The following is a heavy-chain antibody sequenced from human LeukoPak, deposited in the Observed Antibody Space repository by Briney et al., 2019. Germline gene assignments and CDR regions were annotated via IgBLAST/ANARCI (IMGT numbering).Heavy chain of an antibody. J-gene: IGHJ3*02. Sequence: PSETLSLTCTVSGGSISSGGYYWSWTRQHPGKGLEWIGYIYDSGSTNYNPSLKSRVAISVDTSKNQFSLKLSSVTAADTAVYYCARSIDSSGCYSVLVRNPGAFDIWGQGTMVTVSS. CDR2: IYDSGST. CDR1: GGSISSGGYY. CDR3: ARSIDSSGCYSVLVRNPGAFDI. V-gene: IGHV4-31*03. D-gene: IGHD3-22*01.